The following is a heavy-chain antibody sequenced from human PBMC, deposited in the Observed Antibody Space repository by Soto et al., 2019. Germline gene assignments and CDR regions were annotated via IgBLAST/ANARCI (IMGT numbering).Heavy chain of an antibody. CDR1: GFTFDENA. CDR2: ISWNSGTI. J-gene: IGHJ4*02. V-gene: IGHV3-9*01. CDR3: AKDIGYSSSYLSPFDF. D-gene: IGHD2-15*01. Sequence: GGSLRLSCAASGFTFDENAMHWVRQPPGKGLEWVSGISWNSGTIRYADSVKGRFTISRDNAKNSLYLQMNSLRPEDTALYYCAKDIGYSSSYLSPFDFWGQGTVVTVSS.